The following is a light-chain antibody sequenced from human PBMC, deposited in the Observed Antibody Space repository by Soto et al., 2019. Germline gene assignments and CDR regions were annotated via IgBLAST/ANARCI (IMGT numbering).Light chain of an antibody. V-gene: IGKV3-11*01. J-gene: IGKJ5*01. CDR2: DAS. Sequence: IVLTQSPATLSLSPGERATLSCRASQNISIYLAWYQQRPGQAPRLLIYDASNRATGIPSRFSGSGYGTDFTLTISSLEHEDFAGYYCLQCSNWPPEITFGQGTRLDIK. CDR3: LQCSNWPPEIT. CDR1: QNISIY.